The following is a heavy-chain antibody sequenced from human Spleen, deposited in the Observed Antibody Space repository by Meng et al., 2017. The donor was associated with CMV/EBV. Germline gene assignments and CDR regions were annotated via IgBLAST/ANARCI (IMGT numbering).Heavy chain of an antibody. CDR3: ARDRRLEAFDF. D-gene: IGHD3-22*01. Sequence: GESLKISCAASGFSFSSYSMNWVRQAPGKGLEWVSSISPDSSYIYYADLVKSRFTISRDDAKNSLYLQINSLRDEDTALYYCARDRRLEAFDFWGQGTMVTVSS. CDR2: ISPDSSYI. V-gene: IGHV3-21*01. J-gene: IGHJ3*01. CDR1: GFSFSSYS.